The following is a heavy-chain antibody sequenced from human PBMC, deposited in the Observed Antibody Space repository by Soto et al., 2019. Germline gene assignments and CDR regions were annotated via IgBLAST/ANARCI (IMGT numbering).Heavy chain of an antibody. CDR1: GASVAGGAYS. CDR2: IPSRGRP. V-gene: IGHV4-30-4*01. J-gene: IGHJ5*02. D-gene: IGHD5-12*01. CDR3: ARDKYSGYDFGL. Sequence: QVQLRESGPGLVKPSQTLSLTCSDSGASVAGGAYSWSWVRQPPGKGLEWIGYIPSRGRPFYNPSLTSRGTISAETSKNDRSQQLTYVTAADTDVYYCARDKYSGYDFGLWGQGTLVTVSS.